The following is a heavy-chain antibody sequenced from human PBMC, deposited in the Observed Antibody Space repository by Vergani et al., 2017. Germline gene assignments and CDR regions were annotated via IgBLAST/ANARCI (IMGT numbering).Heavy chain of an antibody. CDR1: GFTFSSYG. D-gene: IGHD3-16*01. J-gene: IGHJ4*02. V-gene: IGHV3-33*01. Sequence: QVQLVESGGGVVQPGRSLSLSCAASGFTFSSYGIHWVRQAPGKGLEWVAVIWYDGINKDYIESVKGRFTISRDNSKNTLYLQMNSLRAEDTAVYYCATGQGGGRYYFDYWGQGTLVTVSS. CDR3: ATGQGGGRYYFDY. CDR2: IWYDGINK.